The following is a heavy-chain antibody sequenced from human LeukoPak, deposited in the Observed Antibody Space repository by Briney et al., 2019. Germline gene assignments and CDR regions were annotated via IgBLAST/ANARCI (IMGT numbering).Heavy chain of an antibody. D-gene: IGHD3-16*01. CDR2: ISAYNGDT. CDR1: GYTFTTYG. CDR3: ARDYGTSARKNFDY. V-gene: IGHV1-18*01. Sequence: ASVRVSCEASGYTFTTYGISWVRQAPGQGLEWMGWISAYNGDTDYAQKFQGRVTMTTDTSTSTAYVELSSLTSDDTAVYYCARDYGTSARKNFDYWGQGTLVTVSS. J-gene: IGHJ4*02.